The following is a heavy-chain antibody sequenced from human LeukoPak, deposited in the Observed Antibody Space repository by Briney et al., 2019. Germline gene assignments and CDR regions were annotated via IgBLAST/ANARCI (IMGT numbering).Heavy chain of an antibody. J-gene: IGHJ4*02. CDR2: ISGSGGST. CDR1: GFTFSSYA. D-gene: IGHD3-22*01. V-gene: IGHV3-23*01. CDR3: ARDPWDSGYDSTGFDY. Sequence: GGSLRLSCAASGFTFSSYAMSWVRQAPGKGLEWVSAISGSGGSTYYADSVKGRFTISRDNAKNSLFLQMNSLRADDTAVYYCARDPWDSGYDSTGFDYWGQGTLVTVSS.